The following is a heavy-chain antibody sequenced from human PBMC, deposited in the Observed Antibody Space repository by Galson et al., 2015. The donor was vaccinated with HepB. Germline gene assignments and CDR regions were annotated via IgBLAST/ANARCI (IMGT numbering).Heavy chain of an antibody. CDR3: ARDTATSDTIFGVAEWSWFDP. CDR1: GGSISSGGYS. V-gene: IGHV4-30-2*05. CDR2: FYYSGTT. J-gene: IGHJ5*02. D-gene: IGHD3-3*01. Sequence: LSLTCAVSGGSISSGGYSWSWIRQPPGKGLEWIGSFYYSGTTYYNSSLKSRVTISVDTSKNQFSLKLSSVTAADTAVYYCARDTATSDTIFGVAEWSWFDPWGQGTLVTVSS.